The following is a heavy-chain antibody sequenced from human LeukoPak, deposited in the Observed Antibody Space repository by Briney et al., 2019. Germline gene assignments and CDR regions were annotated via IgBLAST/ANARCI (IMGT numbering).Heavy chain of an antibody. V-gene: IGHV4-61*02. J-gene: IGHJ6*03. CDR2: IYTSGST. D-gene: IGHD5-24*01. CDR3: AREEMNVYYYFMDV. CDR1: GGSISSGSYY. Sequence: TLSLTCTVSGGSISSGSYYWSWIRQPAGKGLEWIGRIYTSGSTNYNPSLKSRVTISVDKSKNQFSLKLSSVTAADTAVYDCAREEMNVYYYFMDVWGKGTTVTVSS.